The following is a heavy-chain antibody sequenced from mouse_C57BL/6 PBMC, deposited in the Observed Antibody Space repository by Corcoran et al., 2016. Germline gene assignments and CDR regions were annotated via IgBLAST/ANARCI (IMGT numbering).Heavy chain of an antibody. CDR3: ATTVVAPYYYAMDH. CDR2: IYPGSGNT. J-gene: IGHJ4*01. D-gene: IGHD1-1*01. V-gene: IGHV1-66*01. CDR1: GYSFTSYY. Sequence: QVQLQQSGPELVKPGASVKISCKASGYSFTSYYIHWVKQRPGQGLEWIGWIYPGSGNTKYNEKFKGKATLTADTSSSTAYMQLSSLTSEDSAVDYCATTVVAPYYYAMDHWGQGTSVTVSS.